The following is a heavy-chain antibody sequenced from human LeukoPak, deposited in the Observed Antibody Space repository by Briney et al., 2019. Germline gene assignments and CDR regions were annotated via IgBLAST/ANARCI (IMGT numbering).Heavy chain of an antibody. CDR1: GGSISSSSYY. CDR2: IYYSGST. CDR3: ARHPSGYEYFDY. J-gene: IGHJ4*02. Sequence: SETLSLTCTVSGGSISSSSYYWGWIRQPPGKGLEWIGNIYYSGSTYDNPFLKSRVTISVDTSKNQFSLKLGSVTAADTAVYYCARHPSGYEYFDYWAREPWSPSPQ. D-gene: IGHD5-12*01. V-gene: IGHV4-39*01.